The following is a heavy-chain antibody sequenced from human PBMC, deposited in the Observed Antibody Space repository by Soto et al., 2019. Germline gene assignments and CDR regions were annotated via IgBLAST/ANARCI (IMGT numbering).Heavy chain of an antibody. CDR1: GFTFSSYA. D-gene: IGHD6-13*01. J-gene: IGHJ4*02. CDR2: ISGSGGST. CDR3: SRDISAARTKFYDY. V-gene: IGHV3-23*01. Sequence: GGSLRLSCAASGFTFSSYAMSWVRQAPGKGLEWVSAISGSGGSTYYADSVKGRFTISRDTSKNMLYLQMNSLRAEDTAVYYCSRDISAARTKFYDYWGQGTLVTGSS.